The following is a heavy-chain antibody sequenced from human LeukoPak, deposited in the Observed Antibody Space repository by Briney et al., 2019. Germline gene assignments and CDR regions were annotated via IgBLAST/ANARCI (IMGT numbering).Heavy chain of an antibody. CDR2: LSGSGGIT. Sequence: GGSLRLSCSASGFTFNNYAMLWVRQAPGKGLEWVSGLSGSGGITNYANSVKGRFSISRDNSMNTMSLQMNGLGVEDTALYFCAKASGDYLGPHRALDIWGQGTQVAVS. D-gene: IGHD4-11*01. CDR3: AKASGDYLGPHRALDI. J-gene: IGHJ3*02. V-gene: IGHV3-23*01. CDR1: GFTFNNYA.